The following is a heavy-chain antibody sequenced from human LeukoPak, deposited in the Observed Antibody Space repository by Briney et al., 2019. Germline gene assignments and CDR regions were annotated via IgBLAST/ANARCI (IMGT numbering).Heavy chain of an antibody. D-gene: IGHD3-10*01. J-gene: IGHJ4*02. Sequence: GGSLRLSCAASGFTFSSYWMHWVRQAPGKGLVWVSRINSDGSSTSYADSVKGRFTISRDNAKNTLYLQMNSLRAEDTAVYYCASTITILTPGDYWGQGTLVTVSS. CDR3: ASTITILTPGDY. CDR1: GFTFSSYW. V-gene: IGHV3-74*01. CDR2: INSDGSST.